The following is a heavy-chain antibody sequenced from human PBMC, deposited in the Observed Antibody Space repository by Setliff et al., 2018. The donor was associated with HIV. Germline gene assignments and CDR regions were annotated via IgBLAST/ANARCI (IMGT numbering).Heavy chain of an antibody. D-gene: IGHD2-2*01. J-gene: IGHJ3*02. V-gene: IGHV4-4*07. Sequence: SETLSLTCTVSGGSISSYYWSWIRQPAGKRLEFIGRISAAGTINYNPSLRSRVTLSVDTSENQFSLTVNSVTAADTAMYYCARTLAYHAFDIWGQGSMVTVSS. CDR2: ISAAGTI. CDR3: ARTLAYHAFDI. CDR1: GGSISSYY.